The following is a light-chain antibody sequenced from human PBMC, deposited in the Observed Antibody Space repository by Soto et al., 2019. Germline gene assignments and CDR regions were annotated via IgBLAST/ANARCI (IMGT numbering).Light chain of an antibody. CDR3: QQLSSWPIT. J-gene: IGKJ5*01. Sequence: EIVLTQSPATLSLSPGERATLSCRASQSVSSYLAWYQQKPGQAPRLLIYDASNRATGIPARFSGSGSGTDFTLTISSLEPEDFAVYYGQQLSSWPITFGQGTRLELK. CDR2: DAS. V-gene: IGKV3-11*01. CDR1: QSVSSY.